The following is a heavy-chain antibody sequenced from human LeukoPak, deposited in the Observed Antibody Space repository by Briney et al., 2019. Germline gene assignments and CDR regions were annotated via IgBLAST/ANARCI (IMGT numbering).Heavy chain of an antibody. D-gene: IGHD3-16*01. Sequence: SETLSLTCTVSGGSISSSSYYWGWIRQPPGKGLEWIGSIYYSGSTYYNPSLKSRVTISVDTSKNQFSLKLSSVTAADTAVYYCARDPGYDYVWGSDNWFDPWGQGTLVTVSS. CDR2: IYYSGST. CDR1: GGSISSSSYY. V-gene: IGHV4-39*07. J-gene: IGHJ5*02. CDR3: ARDPGYDYVWGSDNWFDP.